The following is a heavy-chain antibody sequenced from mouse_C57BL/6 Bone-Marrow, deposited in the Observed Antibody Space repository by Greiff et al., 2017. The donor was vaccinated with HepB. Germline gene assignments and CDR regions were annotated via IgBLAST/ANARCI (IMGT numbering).Heavy chain of an antibody. J-gene: IGHJ1*03. D-gene: IGHD1-1*01. CDR1: GYSITSDY. CDR3: ARSVSRHWDFDV. V-gene: IGHV3-8*01. CDR2: ISYSGST. Sequence: EVKLMESGPGLAKPSQTLSLTCSVTGYSITSDYWNWVRQFPGNKLEYMGSISYSGSTYYNPSLKSRISITRDTSKNQYYLQLNSVTTEDTATYCCARSVSRHWDFDVWGTGPTVTVAS.